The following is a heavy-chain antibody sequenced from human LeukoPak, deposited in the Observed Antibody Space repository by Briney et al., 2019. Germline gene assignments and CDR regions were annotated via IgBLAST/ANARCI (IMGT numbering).Heavy chain of an antibody. CDR2: INPSGGGT. Sequence: ASVKASCKASGYTFTSYYMHWVRQAPGQGLEWMGVINPSGGGTNYAHKFQGRVTMTRDTSTSTVYMELSSLRPEDTAVYYCASRLHYYDSSGFPRNDAFDIWGQGTMVTVSS. D-gene: IGHD3-22*01. V-gene: IGHV1-46*01. CDR3: ASRLHYYDSSGFPRNDAFDI. J-gene: IGHJ3*02. CDR1: GYTFTSYY.